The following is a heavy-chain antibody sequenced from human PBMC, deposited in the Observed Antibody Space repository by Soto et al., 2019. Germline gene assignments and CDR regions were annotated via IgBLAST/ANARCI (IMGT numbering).Heavy chain of an antibody. CDR3: AKVLGSSGWVYWYFDL. CDR2: ISGSGAST. CDR1: GFTFSSYA. J-gene: IGHJ2*01. V-gene: IGHV3-23*01. D-gene: IGHD6-19*01. Sequence: EVQLLESGGGLVQPGGSLSLSCAASGFTFSSYAMSWVRQAPGKGLEWVSAISGSGASTYYANSVKGRFTISRDNSKNTLYLQMNSLRAEDTAVYDCAKVLGSSGWVYWYFDLWGRGTLVTVSS.